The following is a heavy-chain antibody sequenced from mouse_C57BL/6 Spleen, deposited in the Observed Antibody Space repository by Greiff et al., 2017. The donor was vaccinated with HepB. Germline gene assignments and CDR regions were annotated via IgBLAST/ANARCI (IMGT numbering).Heavy chain of an antibody. V-gene: IGHV14-2*01. CDR3: ARYYGSSHWYFDV. CDR1: GFNIKDYY. CDR2: IDPEDGET. Sequence: EVKLMESGAELVKPGASVKLSCTASGFNIKDYYMHWVKQRTEQGLEWIGRIDPEDGETKYAPKFQGKATITADTSSNTAYLQLSSLTSEDTAVYYCARYYGSSHWYFDVWGTGTTVTVSS. D-gene: IGHD1-1*01. J-gene: IGHJ1*03.